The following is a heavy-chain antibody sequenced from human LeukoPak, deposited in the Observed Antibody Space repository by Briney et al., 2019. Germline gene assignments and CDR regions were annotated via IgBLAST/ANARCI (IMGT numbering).Heavy chain of an antibody. CDR1: NYTFTSHD. D-gene: IGHD1-1*01. Sequence: ASGKVSCKASNYTFTSHDISWVRQAPGQGLEWMGWISPYTGNTKYAQKFQGRVTMTTSTSTSIVYMELRSLRSDDTAVYFCAREGGTWVPFDYWGQGTLVTVSS. J-gene: IGHJ4*02. CDR3: AREGGTWVPFDY. V-gene: IGHV1-18*01. CDR2: ISPYTGNT.